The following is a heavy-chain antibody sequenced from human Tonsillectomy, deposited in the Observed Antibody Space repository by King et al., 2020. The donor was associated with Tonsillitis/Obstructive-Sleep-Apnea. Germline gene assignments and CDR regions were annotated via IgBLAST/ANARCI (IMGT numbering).Heavy chain of an antibody. V-gene: IGHV5-10-1*03. CDR1: GYSFTNYW. Sequence: QLVQSGAEVKKRGGSLRISCKGSGYSFTNYWIRWVRQMPGKGLEWKGRIDPSDSYSNYITSFQGHVTISAEKSISTAYLQWSRLKASDTAMYYCARPLSDVHSGYDKERSDYWGQGSPVTAPS. D-gene: IGHD5-12*01. J-gene: IGHJ4*02. CDR2: IDPSDSYS. CDR3: ARPLSDVHSGYDKERSDY.